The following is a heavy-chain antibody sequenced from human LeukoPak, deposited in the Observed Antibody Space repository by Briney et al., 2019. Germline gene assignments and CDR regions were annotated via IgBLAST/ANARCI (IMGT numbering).Heavy chain of an antibody. J-gene: IGHJ5*02. V-gene: IGHV1-46*01. D-gene: IGHD3-3*01. Sequence: ASVRVSCKASGYDFSDYYIHWVRQVPGQGLEWMGIINPRGSTTNYAHKFLGRVAMTTDMSTSTVYMELSSLRSEDTVLYFCAREGLTIFALVRTQTTKSPHRFDPWGQGTLVTVSS. CDR2: INPRGSTT. CDR3: AREGLTIFALVRTQTTKSPHRFDP. CDR1: GYDFSDYY.